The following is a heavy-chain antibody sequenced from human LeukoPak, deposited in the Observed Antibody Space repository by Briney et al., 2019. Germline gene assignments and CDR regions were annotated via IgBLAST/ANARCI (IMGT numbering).Heavy chain of an antibody. Sequence: GGSLRLSCAASGFTFSSYAMSWVRQAPGKGLEWVSAISGSGGSTYYADSVKGRFTISRDNAKNSLYLQMNSLRAEDTAVYYCAREGTAMVSFDYWGQGTLVTVSS. D-gene: IGHD5-18*01. CDR3: AREGTAMVSFDY. V-gene: IGHV3-23*01. CDR2: ISGSGGST. J-gene: IGHJ4*02. CDR1: GFTFSSYA.